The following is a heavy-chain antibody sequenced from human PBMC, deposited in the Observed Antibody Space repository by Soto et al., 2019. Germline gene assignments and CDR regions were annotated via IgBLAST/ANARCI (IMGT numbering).Heavy chain of an antibody. V-gene: IGHV4-39*01. Sequence: QLQLQESGPGLVKPSETLSLTCTVSGGSISSSSYYWGWIRQPPGKGLEWIGSIYYSGSTYYNPSLKSRVTISVDTSKHQFSLKLSSVTAADTAVYYCARPGRTGTTDYWGQGTLVTVSS. D-gene: IGHD1-7*01. CDR3: ARPGRTGTTDY. CDR1: GGSISSSSYY. CDR2: IYYSGST. J-gene: IGHJ4*02.